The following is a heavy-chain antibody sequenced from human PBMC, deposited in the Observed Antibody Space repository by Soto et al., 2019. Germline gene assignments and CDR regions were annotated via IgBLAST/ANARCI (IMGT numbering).Heavy chain of an antibody. CDR1: GGSFSGYY. Sequence: PSETLSLTCAVYGGSFSGYYWSWIRQPPGKGLEWIGEINHSGSTNYNPSLKSRVTISVDTSKNQFSLKLSSVTAADTAVYYCARATRYCSSTSCYYAYYYYYMDVWGKGTTVTVAS. D-gene: IGHD2-2*01. V-gene: IGHV4-34*01. J-gene: IGHJ6*03. CDR2: INHSGST. CDR3: ARATRYCSSTSCYYAYYYYYMDV.